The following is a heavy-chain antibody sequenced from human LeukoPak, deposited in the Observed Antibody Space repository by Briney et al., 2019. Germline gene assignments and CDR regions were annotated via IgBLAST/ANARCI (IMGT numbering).Heavy chain of an antibody. CDR3: ARQGRISMIVVLIEDAFDI. CDR2: IYYSGST. CDR1: GGSISSSSYY. J-gene: IGHJ3*02. Sequence: SETLSLTCTVSGGSISSSSYYWGWIRQPPGKGLEWIGSIYYSGSTYYNPSLKSRVTISVDTSNNQFSLKLSSVTAADTAVYYCARQGRISMIVVLIEDAFDIWGQGTMVTVSS. V-gene: IGHV4-39*01. D-gene: IGHD3-22*01.